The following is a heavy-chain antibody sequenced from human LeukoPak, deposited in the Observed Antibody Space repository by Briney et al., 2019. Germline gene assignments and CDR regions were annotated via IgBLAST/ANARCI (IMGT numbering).Heavy chain of an antibody. CDR1: GFTFGDYA. Sequence: GGSLRLSCTASGFTFGDYAMSWVRQAPGKGLEWVGFIRSKAYGGTTEYAASVKGRFTISRDDSKSIAYLQMNSLKTEDTAVYYCTTTFSFYYYMDVWGEGTTVTVSS. V-gene: IGHV3-49*04. D-gene: IGHD3-16*01. J-gene: IGHJ6*03. CDR3: TTTFSFYYYMDV. CDR2: IRSKAYGGTT.